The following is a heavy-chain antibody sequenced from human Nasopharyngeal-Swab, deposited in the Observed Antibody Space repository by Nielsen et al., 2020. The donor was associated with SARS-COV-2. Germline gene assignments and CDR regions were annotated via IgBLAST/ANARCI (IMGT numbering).Heavy chain of an antibody. CDR2: ISYDGSNK. J-gene: IGHJ4*02. D-gene: IGHD3-22*01. CDR1: GFTFSSYG. V-gene: IGHV3-30*18. CDR3: AKDRITMIVVVPDY. Sequence: GGSLRLSCAASGFTFSSYGMHWVRQAPGKGLEWVAVISYDGSNKYYADSVKGRFTISRDNSKNTLYLQMNSLRAEDTAVYYCAKDRITMIVVVPDYWGQGTLVSLL.